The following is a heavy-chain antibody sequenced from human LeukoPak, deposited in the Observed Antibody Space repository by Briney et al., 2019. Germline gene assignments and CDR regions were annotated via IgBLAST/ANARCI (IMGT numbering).Heavy chain of an antibody. Sequence: SETLSITCAVYGGSFSGYYWSWIRQPPGKGLEWIGEINHSGSTNYNPSLKSRVTISVDTSKNQFSLKLSSVTAADTAVYYCARVGRGYSGYDYGYYYYYMDVWGKGTTVTVSS. V-gene: IGHV4-34*01. CDR2: INHSGST. D-gene: IGHD5-12*01. CDR3: ARVGRGYSGYDYGYYYYYMDV. J-gene: IGHJ6*03. CDR1: GGSFSGYY.